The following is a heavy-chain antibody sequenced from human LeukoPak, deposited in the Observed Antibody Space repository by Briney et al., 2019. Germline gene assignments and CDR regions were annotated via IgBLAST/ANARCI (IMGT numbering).Heavy chain of an antibody. J-gene: IGHJ4*02. CDR1: GYTFTGYY. V-gene: IGHV1-2*02. CDR2: IDPNSGAT. D-gene: IGHD6-19*01. Sequence: ASLKVSCKASGYTFTGYYMHWVRQAPGQGLEWMGWIDPNSGATNYAQKFQGRVTMTRDTSINTAYMEVTRLRSDDTAVYYCAPSNGWYVYFDYWGQGTLVTVSS. CDR3: APSNGWYVYFDY.